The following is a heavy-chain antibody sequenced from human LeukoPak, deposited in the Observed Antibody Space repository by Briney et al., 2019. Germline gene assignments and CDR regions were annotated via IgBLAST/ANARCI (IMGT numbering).Heavy chain of an antibody. CDR3: ARDCYYGSGSYYNAPLGMDV. Sequence: ASVKVSCKVSGYTLTELSMHWVRQAPGKGLEWMGGFDTGDGETIYAQKFQGRVTMTEDTSTDTVYMELSSLRSEDTAVYYCARDCYYGSGSYYNAPLGMDVWGKGTTVAVSS. D-gene: IGHD3-10*01. CDR1: GYTLTELS. J-gene: IGHJ6*04. CDR2: FDTGDGET. V-gene: IGHV1-24*01.